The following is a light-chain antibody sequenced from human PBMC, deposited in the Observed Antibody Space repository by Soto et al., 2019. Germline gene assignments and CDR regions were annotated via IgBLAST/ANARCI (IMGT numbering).Light chain of an antibody. CDR2: GAS. Sequence: EMVLTQSPATLSVSPGERAALSCRASQSVSNNLAWYQQKPGQPPRLLIFGASTRATGIPARFSGSGSEAEFALTISTLQSEDFAVYYCQQYSVWPLTFGVGTKVEIK. V-gene: IGKV3D-15*01. J-gene: IGKJ4*01. CDR3: QQYSVWPLT. CDR1: QSVSNN.